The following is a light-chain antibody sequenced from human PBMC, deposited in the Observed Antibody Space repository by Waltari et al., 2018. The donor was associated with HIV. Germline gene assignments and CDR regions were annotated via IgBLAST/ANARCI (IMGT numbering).Light chain of an antibody. CDR1: SGRVASNY. J-gene: IGLJ3*02. Sequence: NFMLTQPHSVSASPGKTVTISCTGSSGRVASNYVQWYQQRPGSAPTSVIYKDDQRPSGVPDRFSGSINSSSNSASLAIAGLKTEDEADYDCQSFHGITAVFGGGTKLTVL. CDR3: QSFHGITAV. CDR2: KDD. V-gene: IGLV6-57*02.